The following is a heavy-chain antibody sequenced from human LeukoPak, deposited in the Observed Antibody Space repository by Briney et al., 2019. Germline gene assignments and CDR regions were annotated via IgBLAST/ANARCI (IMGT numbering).Heavy chain of an antibody. D-gene: IGHD6-19*01. Sequence: GGSLRLSCAASGFTFSSYWMSWVRQAPGKGLEWVANIKQDGSEKYYVDSVKGRFTISRDNAKNSLYLQMNSLRAEDMAVYYCARELHSSGWYYPSYYYYYGMDVWGQGTTVTVSS. J-gene: IGHJ6*02. V-gene: IGHV3-7*03. CDR1: GFTFSSYW. CDR3: ARELHSSGWYYPSYYYYYGMDV. CDR2: IKQDGSEK.